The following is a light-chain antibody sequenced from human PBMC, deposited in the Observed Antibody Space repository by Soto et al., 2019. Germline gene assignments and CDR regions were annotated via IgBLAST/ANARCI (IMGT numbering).Light chain of an antibody. CDR3: AAWDDSLDGHV. CDR1: SSNIGENY. V-gene: IGLV1-36*01. J-gene: IGLJ3*02. Sequence: QAVVTQPPSVSAAPRQRVTISCSGSSSNIGENYVNWYQQLPGKAPKLLIYHDDLLSAGVSDRFSGSKSGTSASLAISALQSEDEADYYCAAWDDSLDGHVFGGGTKLTVL. CDR2: HDD.